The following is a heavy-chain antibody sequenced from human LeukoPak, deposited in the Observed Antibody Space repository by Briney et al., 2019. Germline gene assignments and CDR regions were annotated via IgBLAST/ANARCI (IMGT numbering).Heavy chain of an antibody. V-gene: IGHV1-69*06. J-gene: IGHJ6*03. Sequence: SVKVSCKASGGTFSSYAISWVRQAPGQGLEWMGRIIPIFGTANYAQKFQGRVTITADKSTSTAYMELSSLRSEDTAVYYCARERFGELLGYYYYYMDVWGKGTTVTLSS. CDR2: IIPIFGTA. D-gene: IGHD3-10*01. CDR3: ARERFGELLGYYYYYMDV. CDR1: GGTFSSYA.